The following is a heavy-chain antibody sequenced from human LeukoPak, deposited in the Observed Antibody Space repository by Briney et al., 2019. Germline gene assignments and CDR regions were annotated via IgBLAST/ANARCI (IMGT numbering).Heavy chain of an antibody. CDR1: GYSFTSYW. Sequence: GESLKISCKGSGYSFTSYWIGWVRQMPGKGLEWMGIIYPGDSDTRYSPPFQGQVTISADKSISTAYLQWSSLKASDTAMYYCARGVRGVIRPSWFDPWGQGTLVTVSS. D-gene: IGHD3-10*01. CDR2: IYPGDSDT. J-gene: IGHJ5*02. V-gene: IGHV5-51*01. CDR3: ARGVRGVIRPSWFDP.